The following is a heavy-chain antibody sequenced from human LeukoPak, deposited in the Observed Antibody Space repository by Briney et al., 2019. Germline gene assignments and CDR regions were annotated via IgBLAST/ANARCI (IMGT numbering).Heavy chain of an antibody. Sequence: GESLKISCKASGYSFATSWIAWVRQMPGKGLEWMGSIYPGDSDARYSPSFQGQVTISADKSISTVYLQWNSLKASDTAMYYCARRDSSAWFYFDYWGQGTLVAVSP. CDR3: ARRDSSAWFYFDY. D-gene: IGHD6-19*01. CDR1: GYSFATSW. CDR2: IYPGDSDA. J-gene: IGHJ4*02. V-gene: IGHV5-51*01.